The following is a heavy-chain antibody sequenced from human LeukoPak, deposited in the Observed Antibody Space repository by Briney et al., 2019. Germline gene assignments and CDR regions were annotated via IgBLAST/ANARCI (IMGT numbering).Heavy chain of an antibody. Sequence: GGSLRLSCVASRFTFSTYAMGWVRQAPGKKLEWVAFITGSGTNTYHADSVKGRFTISRDNSKNTPSLQMNSLRFEDTAKYYCAKGSLESCSGSRCYPFDYWGRGTLVTVSS. CDR2: ITGSGTNT. V-gene: IGHV3-23*01. CDR1: RFTFSTYA. J-gene: IGHJ4*02. D-gene: IGHD6-19*01. CDR3: AKGSLESCSGSRCYPFDY.